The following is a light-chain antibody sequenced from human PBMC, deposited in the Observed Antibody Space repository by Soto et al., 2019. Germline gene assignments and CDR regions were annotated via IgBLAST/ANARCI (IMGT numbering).Light chain of an antibody. CDR2: DAS. Sequence: ETVMTQSPATLSVSAGERATLSCRASQSVNSNLAWYQHKPGQAPRLLIYDASTRATGVPARFSGSGTGTEFNLTISSLQSEDFAVYYCQQYDSWPPITFGLGTRLESK. CDR1: QSVNSN. J-gene: IGKJ5*01. CDR3: QQYDSWPPIT. V-gene: IGKV3-15*01.